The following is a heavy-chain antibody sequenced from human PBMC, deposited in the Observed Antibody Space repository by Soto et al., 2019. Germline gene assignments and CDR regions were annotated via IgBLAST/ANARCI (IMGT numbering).Heavy chain of an antibody. CDR2: ISSSSSYI. J-gene: IGHJ4*02. V-gene: IGHV3-21*01. Sequence: PGGSLRLSCAASGFTFSSYSMNWVRQAPGKGLEWVSSISSSSSYIYYADSVKGRFTISRDNAKNSLYLQMNSLRAEDTAVYYCARDINAIFGKPFDYWGQGTLVTVSS. CDR1: GFTFSSYS. D-gene: IGHD3-3*01. CDR3: ARDINAIFGKPFDY.